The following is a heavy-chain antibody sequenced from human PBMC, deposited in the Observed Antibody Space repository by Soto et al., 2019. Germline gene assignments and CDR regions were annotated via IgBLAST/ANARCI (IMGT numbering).Heavy chain of an antibody. J-gene: IGHJ6*03. D-gene: IGHD2-15*01. CDR2: IYYSGST. CDR3: ARQKYCSGGSCYRGWRDSYYYYMDV. CDR1: GGSISSSSYY. Sequence: SETLSLTCTVSGGSISSSSYYWGWIRQPPGKGLEWIGSIYYSGSTYYNPSLKSRVTISVDTSKNQFSLKLSSVTAADTAVYYCARQKYCSGGSCYRGWRDSYYYYMDVWGKGTTVTVSS. V-gene: IGHV4-39*01.